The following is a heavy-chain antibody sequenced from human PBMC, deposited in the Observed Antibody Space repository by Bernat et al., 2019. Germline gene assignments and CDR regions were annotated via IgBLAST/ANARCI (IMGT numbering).Heavy chain of an antibody. CDR2: INAGNGNT. V-gene: IGHV1-3*01. CDR3: AGDLNMAGLPRLPPGY. Sequence: QVQLVQSGAEVKKPGASVKVSCKASGYTFTSYAMHWVRQAPGQRLEWMGWINAGNGNTKYSQKFRGRVTSNRDTSASTAYMELSSLRSEDTAVYYCAGDLNMAGLPRLPPGYWDQGTLVTVSS. J-gene: IGHJ4*02. CDR1: GYTFTSYA. D-gene: IGHD5-12*01.